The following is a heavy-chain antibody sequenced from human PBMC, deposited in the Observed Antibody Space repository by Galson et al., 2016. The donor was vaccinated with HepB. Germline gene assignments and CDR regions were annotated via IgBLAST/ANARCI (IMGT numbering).Heavy chain of an antibody. CDR2: IKPDGSEK. J-gene: IGHJ4*02. CDR1: GFRISNNW. Sequence: SLRLSCAVSGFRISNNWMTWVRQSPAKGLEWVANIKPDGSEKYYVDSVKGRFTISRDNAKNSLYLQLNSLRAEDTAVYYCARDGFVASRVFDSWGQGTLVIVSS. V-gene: IGHV3-7*03. CDR3: ARDGFVASRVFDS. D-gene: IGHD2-15*01.